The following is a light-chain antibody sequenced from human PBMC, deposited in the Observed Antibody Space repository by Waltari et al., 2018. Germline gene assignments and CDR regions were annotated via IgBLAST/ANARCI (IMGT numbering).Light chain of an antibody. CDR1: QSVSSN. J-gene: IGKJ5*01. CDR2: DAS. Sequence: EILMTQSPATLSVSPGERATLSCRASQSVSSNLAWYQQKPGQALRLLIYDASTRAPSTPARFRGSGSGTEFTLTISSLQSEDSAIYYCQQYNRWPPITFGQWTRLEIK. V-gene: IGKV3-15*01. CDR3: QQYNRWPPIT.